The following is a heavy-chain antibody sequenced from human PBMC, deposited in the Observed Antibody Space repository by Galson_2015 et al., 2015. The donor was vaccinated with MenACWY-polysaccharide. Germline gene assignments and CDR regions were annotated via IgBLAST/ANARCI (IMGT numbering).Heavy chain of an antibody. CDR3: ARERPFDP. CDR2: VCYNGNS. Sequence: ETLSLTCTVSGGSISSRRGYCWGWIRQPPGKGLEWIGSVCYNGNSYYLPSLKSRLTMSLDTSKNQFSLNVNSVTAADTAVYYCARERPFDPWGQGILVTVSS. J-gene: IGHJ5*02. CDR1: GGSISSRRGYC. D-gene: IGHD6-25*01. V-gene: IGHV4-39*07.